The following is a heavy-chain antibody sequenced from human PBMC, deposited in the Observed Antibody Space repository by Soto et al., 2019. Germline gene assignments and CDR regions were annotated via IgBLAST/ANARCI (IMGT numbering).Heavy chain of an antibody. CDR2: INPNSGGT. J-gene: IGHJ6*02. CDR3: ARDESSSGYYYYGMDV. CDR1: GYTFTGYY. V-gene: IGHV1-2*02. Sequence: ASVKVSCKASGYTFTGYYMHWVRQAPGQGLEWMGWINPNSGGTNYAQKFQGRVTMTRDTSISTVYMELSRLRSDDTAVYYCARDESSSGYYYYGMDVWGQGTTVTVS. D-gene: IGHD6-13*01.